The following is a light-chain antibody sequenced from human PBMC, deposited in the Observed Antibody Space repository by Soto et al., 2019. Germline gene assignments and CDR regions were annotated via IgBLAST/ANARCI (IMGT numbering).Light chain of an antibody. CDR1: SSDVGGYNY. Sequence: QSALTQPPSASGSPGQSVTISCTGTSSDVGGYNYVSWYQQHPGKAPKVMIYEVSKRPSGVPDRFSGSKSGNTASLTVSGLQAEDEADYYCSSYAGSNLVFGGVTKVTVL. V-gene: IGLV2-8*01. CDR3: SSYAGSNLV. J-gene: IGLJ2*01. CDR2: EVS.